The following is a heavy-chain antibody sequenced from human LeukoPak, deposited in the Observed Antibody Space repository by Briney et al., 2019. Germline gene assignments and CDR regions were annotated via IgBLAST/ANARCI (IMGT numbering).Heavy chain of an antibody. Sequence: SQTLSLTCAISGDSVSSNSAAWNWIRQSPSRGLEWLGRTYYRSKWYNDYAVSVKSRITINPDTSKNQFSLQLNSVTPEDTAVYYCARDLYCSGGSCYFSHSFDYWGQGTLVTVSS. V-gene: IGHV6-1*01. CDR2: TYYRSKWYN. J-gene: IGHJ4*02. CDR1: GDSVSSNSAA. D-gene: IGHD2-15*01. CDR3: ARDLYCSGGSCYFSHSFDY.